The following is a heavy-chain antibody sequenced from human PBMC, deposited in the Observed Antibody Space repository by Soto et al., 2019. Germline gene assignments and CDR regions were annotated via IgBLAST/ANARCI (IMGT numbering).Heavy chain of an antibody. CDR1: GYTFTSYA. CDR2: INAGNGNT. CDR3: AREFPYGDYGLDD. Sequence: ASVKVSCKASGYTFTSYAMHWVRQAPGQRLEWMGWINAGNGNTKYSQKFQGRVTITRDTSASTAYMELSSLRSEDTAVYYCAREFPYGDYGLDDWGQGTLVTVSS. J-gene: IGHJ4*02. D-gene: IGHD4-17*01. V-gene: IGHV1-3*01.